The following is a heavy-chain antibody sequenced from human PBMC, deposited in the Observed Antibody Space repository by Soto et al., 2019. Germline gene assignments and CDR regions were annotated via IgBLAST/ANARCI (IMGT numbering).Heavy chain of an antibody. CDR3: GHSDCWCGYHAFDI. CDR2: IYWNDDK. Sequence: SGPTLVNPTRTLTLTWTFSGFSLSTSGEGVGWIRQPPASALPSLALIYWNDDKRYSPSLKSRLTITKDTSKNQVGVNMTNSDAVERGTYYCGHSDCWCGYHAFDIWGQGTMATVS. D-gene: IGHD3-3*01. CDR1: GFSLSTSGEG. V-gene: IGHV2-5*01. J-gene: IGHJ3*02.